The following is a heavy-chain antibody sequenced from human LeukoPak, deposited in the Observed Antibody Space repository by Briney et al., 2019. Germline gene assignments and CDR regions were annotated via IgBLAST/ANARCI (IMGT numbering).Heavy chain of an antibody. Sequence: GQSRQISCQGSGYSFASYWIAWVRQMPGKGREWMGIIYSGDSDTRYSPSFLGQVTISTDKSISTVYLQWSSLKASDTAIYYCARQWGDCSSTSCYSAYWGQGTLVTVSS. V-gene: IGHV5-51*01. CDR3: ARQWGDCSSTSCYSAY. CDR2: IYSGDSDT. CDR1: GYSFASYW. D-gene: IGHD2-2*01. J-gene: IGHJ4*02.